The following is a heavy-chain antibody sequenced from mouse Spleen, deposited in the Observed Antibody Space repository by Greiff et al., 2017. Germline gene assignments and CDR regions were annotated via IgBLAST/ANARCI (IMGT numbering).Heavy chain of an antibody. CDR2: IWSDGST. CDR1: GFSLTSYG. CDR3: ARHGGGYDAMDY. Sequence: VKLVETGPGLVAPSQSLSITCTVSGFSLTSYGVHWVRQPPGKGLEWLVVIWSDGSTNYNSALKSRLSISKDNSKSQVFLKMNSLQTDDTAMYYCARHGGGYDAMDYWGQGTSVTVSS. V-gene: IGHV2-6-1*01. J-gene: IGHJ4*01.